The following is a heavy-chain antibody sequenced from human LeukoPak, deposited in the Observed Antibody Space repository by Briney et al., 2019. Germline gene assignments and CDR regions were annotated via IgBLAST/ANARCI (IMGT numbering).Heavy chain of an antibody. J-gene: IGHJ4*02. Sequence: PGGSLRLSCAASGFTVSSNYMSWVRQAPGKGLEWVSVIYSGGSTYYADSVKGRFTISRDNSKNTLYLQMNSLRAEDTAVYYCASSRLTYYYGSGSYYIDYWGQGTLVTVSS. CDR2: IYSGGST. CDR3: ASSRLTYYYGSGSYYIDY. D-gene: IGHD3-10*01. CDR1: GFTVSSNY. V-gene: IGHV3-66*01.